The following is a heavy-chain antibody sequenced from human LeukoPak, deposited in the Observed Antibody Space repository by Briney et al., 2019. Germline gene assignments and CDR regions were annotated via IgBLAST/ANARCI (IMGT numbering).Heavy chain of an antibody. CDR3: ARDAPQVPAAGVLAS. V-gene: IGHV3-53*01. CDR1: GFTVSDNY. D-gene: IGHD6-13*01. Sequence: PGGSLRLSCAASGFTVSDNYMRWVRQAPGKGLEWVSVMYSRGDTYYAKSVKGRFTFSRDISKNTLYLQMNGLRTEDTAMYYCARDAPQVPAAGVLASWGQGTLVIVSS. J-gene: IGHJ5*02. CDR2: MYSRGDT.